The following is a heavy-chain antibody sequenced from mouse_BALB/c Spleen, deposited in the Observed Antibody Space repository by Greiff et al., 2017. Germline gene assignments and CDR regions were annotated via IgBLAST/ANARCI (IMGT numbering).Heavy chain of an antibody. CDR1: GYSITSDYA. Sequence: EVMLVESGPGLVKPSQSLSLTCTVTGYSITSDYAWNWIRQFPGNKLEWMGYISYSGSTSYNPSLKSRISITRDTSKNQFFLQLNSVTTEDTATYYCARRDGYDDWYFDGWGAGTTVTVSS. J-gene: IGHJ1*01. V-gene: IGHV3-2*02. CDR3: ARRDGYDDWYFDG. D-gene: IGHD2-2*01. CDR2: ISYSGST.